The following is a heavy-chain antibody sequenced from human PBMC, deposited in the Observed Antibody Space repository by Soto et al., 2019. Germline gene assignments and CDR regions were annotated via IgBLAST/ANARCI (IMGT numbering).Heavy chain of an antibody. CDR2: IYHSWRT. V-gene: IGHV4-30-2*01. Sequence: QLQLQESGSGLVKPSQTLSLTCAVSGVSISSGGCSWSWIRQPPGKGLERMWYIYHSWRTFYNPSLKSRVTIYVDRNKHQVALKLGYVTAADTAVYYCACVPDVWGQGTTVTVSS. J-gene: IGHJ6*02. D-gene: IGHD2-2*01. CDR3: ACVPDV. CDR1: GVSISSGGCS.